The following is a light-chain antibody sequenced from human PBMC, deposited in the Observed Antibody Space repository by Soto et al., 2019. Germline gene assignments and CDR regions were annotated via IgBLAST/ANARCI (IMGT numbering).Light chain of an antibody. V-gene: IGKV4-1*01. CDR2: WAS. J-gene: IGKJ5*01. Sequence: DIVMTQSPDSLAVSLGERATINCKSSQSVLYSSNNKNYLAWYQQKAGQPPKMLIYWASTRESGVPDRFSGSGSGTDFTLTISSLQAEDVGVYYCQQYDSIPITFGQGTRPEIK. CDR3: QQYDSIPIT. CDR1: QSVLYSSNNKNY.